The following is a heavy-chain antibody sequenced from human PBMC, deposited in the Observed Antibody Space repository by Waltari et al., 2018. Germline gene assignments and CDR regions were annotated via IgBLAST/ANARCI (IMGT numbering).Heavy chain of an antibody. Sequence: QLQLQESGPGLVRPSGTLSLPCVVSRYAMRGNSWWSWLRQSPDKGLEWIGQVQRNVRTNYNPSLASRAIVSLDSSMNQFSLRILSATAADTAVYYCARDLGRGLFLDSWGQGTLVTVSP. J-gene: IGHJ4*02. CDR1: RYAMRGNSW. CDR3: ARDLGRGLFLDS. CDR2: VQRNVRT. V-gene: IGHV4-4*02. D-gene: IGHD2-15*01.